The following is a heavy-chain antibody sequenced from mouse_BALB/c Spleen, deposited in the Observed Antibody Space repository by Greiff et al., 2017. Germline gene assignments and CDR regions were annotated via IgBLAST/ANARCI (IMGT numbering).Heavy chain of an antibody. D-gene: IGHD4-1*01. CDR1: GYTFTSYN. V-gene: IGHV1-12*01. CDR2: IYPGNGDT. Sequence: QVQLQQPGAELVKPGASVKMSCKASGYTFTSYNMHWVKQTPGQGLEWIGAIYPGNGDTSYNQKFKGKATLTADKSSSTAYMQLSSLTSEDSAVYYCARRHWDFDYWGQGTTLTVSS. CDR3: ARRHWDFDY. J-gene: IGHJ2*01.